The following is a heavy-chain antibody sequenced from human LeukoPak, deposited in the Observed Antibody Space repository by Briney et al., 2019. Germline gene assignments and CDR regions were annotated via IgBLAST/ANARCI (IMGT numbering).Heavy chain of an antibody. J-gene: IGHJ4*02. CDR2: IIPIFGTA. V-gene: IGHV1-69*13. Sequence: ASVKVSCKASGGTFSSYAISWVRQAPGQGLEWMGGIIPIFGTANYAQKFQGRVTITADGSTSTAYMELSSLRSEDTAVYYCARLVPAAIPNGDYWGQGTLVTVSS. CDR3: ARLVPAAIPNGDY. CDR1: GGTFSSYA. D-gene: IGHD2-2*02.